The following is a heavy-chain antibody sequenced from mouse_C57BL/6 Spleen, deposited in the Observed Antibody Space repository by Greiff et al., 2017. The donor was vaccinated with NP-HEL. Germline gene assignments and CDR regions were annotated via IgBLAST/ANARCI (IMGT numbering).Heavy chain of an antibody. Sequence: QVQLQQPGAELVKPGASVKMSCKASGYTFTSYWITWVKQRPGQGLEWIGDIYPGSGSTNYNEKFKSKATLTVDTSSSTAYMQLSSLTSEDSAVYYCARSITKDYYFDYWGQGTTLTVSS. CDR2: IYPGSGST. CDR1: GYTFTSYW. V-gene: IGHV1-55*01. CDR3: ARSITKDYYFDY. J-gene: IGHJ2*01. D-gene: IGHD2-4*01.